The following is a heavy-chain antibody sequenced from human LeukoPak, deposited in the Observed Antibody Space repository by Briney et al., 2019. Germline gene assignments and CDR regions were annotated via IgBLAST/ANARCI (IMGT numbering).Heavy chain of an antibody. Sequence: GGSLRLSCAASGFTFSDYYMSWIRQAPGKGLEWVSYISSSGSTIYYADSVKGRFTISRDNAKNSLYLQMNSLRAEDTAVYYCARASSSWYGSAYYFDYWGQGTLVTVSS. J-gene: IGHJ4*02. CDR1: GFTFSDYY. CDR2: ISSSGSTI. V-gene: IGHV3-11*01. CDR3: ARASSSWYGSAYYFDY. D-gene: IGHD6-13*01.